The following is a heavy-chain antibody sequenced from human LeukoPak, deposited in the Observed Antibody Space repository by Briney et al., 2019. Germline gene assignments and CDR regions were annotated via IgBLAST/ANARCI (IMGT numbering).Heavy chain of an antibody. CDR2: ISSTSTYI. CDR3: ARKFRAADGASGDWYFDL. CDR1: GFTLSGYS. Sequence: GGSLRLSCAASGFTLSGYSMSWVRQAPGKGLEWVSSISSTSTYIYYTGSVKGRFTVSRDNAKNSLYLQMNSLRAEDTAVYYCARKFRAADGASGDWYFDLWGRGALVTVSS. V-gene: IGHV3-21*01. D-gene: IGHD6-13*01. J-gene: IGHJ2*01.